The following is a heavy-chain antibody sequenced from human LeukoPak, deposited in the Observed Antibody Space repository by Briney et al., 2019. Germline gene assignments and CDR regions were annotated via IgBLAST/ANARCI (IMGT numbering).Heavy chain of an antibody. J-gene: IGHJ4*02. CDR3: ARDLNYYYDMVTTYYFDY. Sequence: SVKVSCKASGGTFSSYAISWVRQAPGQGLEWMGGIIPIFGTANYAQKFQGRVTITADESTSTAYMELSSLRSEDTAVYYCARDLNYYYDMVTTYYFDYWGQGTLVTVSS. CDR2: IIPIFGTA. V-gene: IGHV1-69*13. D-gene: IGHD3-22*01. CDR1: GGTFSSYA.